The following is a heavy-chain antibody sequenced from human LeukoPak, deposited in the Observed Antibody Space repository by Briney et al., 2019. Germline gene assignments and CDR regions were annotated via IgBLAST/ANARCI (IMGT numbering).Heavy chain of an antibody. CDR3: ARSETYYYYYMDV. CDR2: IYYSGST. Sequence: SETLSLTCTVSGGSISSYHWSWIRQPPGKGLEWIGYIYYSGSTNYNPSLKSRVTISVDTSKNQFSLKLSSVTAADTAVYYCARSETYYYYYMDVWGKGTTVTVSS. J-gene: IGHJ6*03. D-gene: IGHD1-14*01. V-gene: IGHV4-59*01. CDR1: GGSISSYH.